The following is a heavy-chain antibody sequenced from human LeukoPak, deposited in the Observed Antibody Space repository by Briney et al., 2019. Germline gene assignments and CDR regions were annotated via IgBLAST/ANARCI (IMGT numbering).Heavy chain of an antibody. D-gene: IGHD6-19*01. CDR1: GFTFSSSA. Sequence: GGSLRLSCAASGFTFSSSAMSWVRQAPGKGLEWVSAISNNGGYTYYADSVQGRFTISRDNSKSTLCLQMNSLRAEDTAVYYCAKDEFGSGWTYYYYGMTSGAKGPRSPSP. CDR2: ISNNGGYT. CDR3: AKDEFGSGWTYYYYGMTS. J-gene: IGHJ6*02. V-gene: IGHV3-23*01.